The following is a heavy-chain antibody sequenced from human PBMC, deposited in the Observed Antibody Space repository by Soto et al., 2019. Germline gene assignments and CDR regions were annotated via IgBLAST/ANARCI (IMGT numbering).Heavy chain of an antibody. Sequence: SETLSLTCTVSGASIRNYYWSWIRQPPGKGLEWIGFSYYSGSTNYNPSLNSRVTMSVDTPKNQFSLKLTSVTAADTAVYYCARDQNGSPHFDYWGQGILVTVS. D-gene: IGHD1-26*01. V-gene: IGHV4-59*01. J-gene: IGHJ4*02. CDR2: SYYSGST. CDR3: ARDQNGSPHFDY. CDR1: GASIRNYY.